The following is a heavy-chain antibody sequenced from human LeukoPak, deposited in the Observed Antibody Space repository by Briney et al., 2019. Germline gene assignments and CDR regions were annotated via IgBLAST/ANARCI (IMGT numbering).Heavy chain of an antibody. CDR3: ASERNWVLDD. J-gene: IGHJ4*02. D-gene: IGHD7-27*01. CDR1: GFTFSSYA. CDR2: ITGSGGST. Sequence: GGSLRLSCAASGFTFSSYAMSWVRQAPGQGLEWVSAITGSGGSTYYADSVKGRFTISRDNSKNTLYVQMNSLRAEDTAVYYCASERNWVLDDWGQGTLSPSPQ. V-gene: IGHV3-23*01.